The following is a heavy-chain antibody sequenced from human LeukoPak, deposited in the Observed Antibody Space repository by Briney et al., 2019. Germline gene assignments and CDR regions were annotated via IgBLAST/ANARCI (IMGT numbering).Heavy chain of an antibody. CDR3: ARAPAYSSSSHDAFDI. D-gene: IGHD6-13*01. CDR2: IYTSGST. Sequence: PSQTLSLTCTVSGGSISSYYWSWIRQPAGKGLEWIGRIYTSGSTNYNPSLKSRVTMSVDTSKNQFSLKLSSVTAADTAVYYCARAPAYSSSSHDAFDIWGQGTMVTVSS. V-gene: IGHV4-4*07. CDR1: GGSISSYY. J-gene: IGHJ3*02.